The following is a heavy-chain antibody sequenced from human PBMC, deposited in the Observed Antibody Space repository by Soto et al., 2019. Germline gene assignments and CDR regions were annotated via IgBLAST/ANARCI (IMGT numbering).Heavy chain of an antibody. CDR3: AKDSAYDILTGPGGNWFDP. J-gene: IGHJ5*02. CDR1: GFTFSSYS. Sequence: GGSLGLSCAASGFTFSSYSMNWVRQAPGKGLEWVSYISSSSSTIYYADSVKGRFTVSRDNAKNSLYLQMNSLRAEDTAVYYCAKDSAYDILTGPGGNWFDPWGQGTLVTVSS. V-gene: IGHV3-48*04. CDR2: ISSSSSTI. D-gene: IGHD3-9*01.